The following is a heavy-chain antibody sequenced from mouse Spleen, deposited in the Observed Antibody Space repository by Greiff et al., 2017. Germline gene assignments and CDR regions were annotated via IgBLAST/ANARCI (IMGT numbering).Heavy chain of an antibody. J-gene: IGHJ4*01. CDR3: ARSPVLLRAMDY. CDR1: GFTFSDYG. V-gene: IGHV5-17*01. CDR2: ISSGSSTI. D-gene: IGHD1-1*01. Sequence: EVKLMESGGGLVKPGGSLKLSCAASGFTFSDYGMHWVRQAPEKGLEWVAYISSGSSTIYYADTVKGRFTISRDNAKNTLFLQMTSLRSEDTAMYYCARSPVLLRAMDYWGQGTSVTVSS.